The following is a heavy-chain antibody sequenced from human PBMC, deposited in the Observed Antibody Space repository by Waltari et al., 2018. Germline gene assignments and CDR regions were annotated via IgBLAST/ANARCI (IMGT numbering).Heavy chain of an antibody. Sequence: QVQLQESGPGLVKPSETLSLTCTASGGSTSSHYWSWIRPPPGKGLEWIGYIYYSGSTNYNPSLKSRVTISVDTSKNQFSLKLSSVTAADTAVYYCARSGAVAGRGGAFDIWGQGTMVTVSS. CDR2: IYYSGST. V-gene: IGHV4-59*11. CDR1: GGSTSSHY. J-gene: IGHJ3*02. CDR3: ARSGAVAGRGGAFDI. D-gene: IGHD6-19*01.